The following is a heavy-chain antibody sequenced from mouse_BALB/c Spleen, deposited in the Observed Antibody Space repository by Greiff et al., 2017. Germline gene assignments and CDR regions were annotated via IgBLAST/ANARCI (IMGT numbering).Heavy chain of an antibody. CDR1: GFAFSSYD. CDR2: ISSGGGST. Sequence: EVQLMESGGGLVKPGGSLKLSCAASGFAFSSYDMSWVRQTPEKRLEWVAYISSGGGSTYYPDTVKGRFTISRDNAKNTLYLQMSSLKSEDTAMYYCERDGGGLYYGSSYVDWFAYWGQGTLVTVSA. J-gene: IGHJ3*01. D-gene: IGHD1-1*01. V-gene: IGHV5-12-1*01. CDR3: ERDGGGLYYGSSYVDWFAY.